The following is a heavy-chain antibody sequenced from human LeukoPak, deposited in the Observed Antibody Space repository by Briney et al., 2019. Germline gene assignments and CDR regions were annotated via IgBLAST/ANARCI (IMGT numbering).Heavy chain of an antibody. CDR2: IIPIFGTT. CDR1: GGTFSSYA. J-gene: IGHJ6*03. V-gene: IGHV1-69*05. Sequence: ASVKVSCKASGGTFSSYAISWVRQAPGQGLEWMGGIIPIFGTTNYAQKVQGRVTITTDESTTTAYMELSSLRSEDTAVYYCARAKQVAYYYYYMDVWGKGTTVTVSS. CDR3: ARAKQVAYYYYYMDV. D-gene: IGHD6-6*01.